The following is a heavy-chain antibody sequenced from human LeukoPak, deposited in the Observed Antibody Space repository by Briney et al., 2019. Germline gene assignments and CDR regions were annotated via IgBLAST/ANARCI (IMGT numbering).Heavy chain of an antibody. J-gene: IGHJ5*02. CDR2: IYYSGST. CDR1: GGSISSYY. Sequence: PSETLSLTCTVSGGSISSYYWSWIRQPPGKGLEWIGYIYYSGSTNYNPSLKSRVTISVDTSKKQFSLKLSSVTAADTAVYYCARDVAYYDILTGYSQGDWFDPWGQGTLVTVSS. V-gene: IGHV4-59*01. CDR3: ARDVAYYDILTGYSQGDWFDP. D-gene: IGHD3-9*01.